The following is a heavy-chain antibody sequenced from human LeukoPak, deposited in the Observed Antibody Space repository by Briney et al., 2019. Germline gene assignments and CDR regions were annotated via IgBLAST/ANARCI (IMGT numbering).Heavy chain of an antibody. J-gene: IGHJ4*02. CDR3: ARGLPGY. Sequence: SETLSLTCAVYGGSFSDYNWNWIRQPPGRGLEWIGEINHSGGTNCNPSLKSRVTISIDTSKNQFSLKLTSVTAADTAVYYCARGLPGYWGQGTLVIVSS. V-gene: IGHV4-34*01. CDR2: INHSGGT. CDR1: GGSFSDYN.